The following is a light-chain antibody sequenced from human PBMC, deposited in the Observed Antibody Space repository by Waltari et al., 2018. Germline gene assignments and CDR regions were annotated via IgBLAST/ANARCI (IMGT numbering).Light chain of an antibody. V-gene: IGKV3-20*01. Sequence: IVLTQSTRTLSLSPGERATLSCRASQSVGKYLAWYQQKPGQAPRLLIYDASTRATGIPDRFSGSGSGTDFSLTISRLEPEDFAVYYCQKYVSLPATFGQGTNVEIK. CDR2: DAS. J-gene: IGKJ1*01. CDR1: QSVGKY. CDR3: QKYVSLPAT.